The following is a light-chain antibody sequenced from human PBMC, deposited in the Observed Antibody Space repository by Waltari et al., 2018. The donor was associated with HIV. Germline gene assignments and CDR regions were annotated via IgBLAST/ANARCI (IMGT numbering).Light chain of an antibody. CDR2: TTH. V-gene: IGLV1-44*01. Sequence: QSVLTQPPSASGTPGQRVTISCSGSSSNIGGNTVNWFQQLPGTAPKLLIYTTHRRPAGVPARFSGSKSGTSASLAISGLQSEDEADYYCAAWDDSLNGVVFGGGTKLTVL. J-gene: IGLJ2*01. CDR3: AAWDDSLNGVV. CDR1: SSNIGGNT.